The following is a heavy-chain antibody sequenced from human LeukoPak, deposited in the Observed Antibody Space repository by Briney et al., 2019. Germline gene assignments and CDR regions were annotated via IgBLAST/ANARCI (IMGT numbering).Heavy chain of an antibody. J-gene: IGHJ4*02. V-gene: IGHV3-23*01. Sequence: PGGSLRLSCAASDFSFATYGMGWVRQAPGRGLEWVSSVSGGDPTTYYADSVKGRFTISRDNSRNMVYLQMSSLRAEDTAVYYCARTRGSHPSPFDSWGQGTLVTVSS. CDR2: VSGGDPTT. CDR3: ARTRGSHPSPFDS. CDR1: DFSFATYG. D-gene: IGHD3-10*01.